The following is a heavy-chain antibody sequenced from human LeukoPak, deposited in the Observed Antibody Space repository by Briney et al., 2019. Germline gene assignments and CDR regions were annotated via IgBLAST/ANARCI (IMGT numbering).Heavy chain of an antibody. CDR1: GASVSSSH. J-gene: IGHJ4*02. CDR2: LSYTGKT. CDR3: SEGYFEPFDH. D-gene: IGHD2/OR15-2a*01. V-gene: IGHV4-59*02. Sequence: SETLSLTCVVSGASVSSSHWNWIRQLPGKGLEWIGCLSYTGKTDYNPSLTSRVTMSLDSSKNQGSLKLRSVTAADTAVYYCSEGYFEPFDHWGQGTLVTVSS.